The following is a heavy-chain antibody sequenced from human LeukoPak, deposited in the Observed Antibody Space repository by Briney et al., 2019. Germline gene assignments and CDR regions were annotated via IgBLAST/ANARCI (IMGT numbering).Heavy chain of an antibody. CDR1: GGSISSYY. CDR3: GRPIYDGSGLEAFDI. D-gene: IGHD3-22*01. Sequence: SETLSLPCTVSGGSISSYYWSWIRQPPGKGLEWIGYIYYSGSTNYNPSLKSRVTISVDTSKNQFSLKLSSVTAADTAVYYCGRPIYDGSGLEAFDIWGQGTMVTVSS. CDR2: IYYSGST. J-gene: IGHJ3*02. V-gene: IGHV4-59*01.